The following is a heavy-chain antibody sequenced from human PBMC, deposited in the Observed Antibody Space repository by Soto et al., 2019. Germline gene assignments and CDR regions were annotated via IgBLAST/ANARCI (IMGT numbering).Heavy chain of an antibody. CDR1: GFTFSSYS. D-gene: IGHD6-13*01. J-gene: IGHJ6*02. Sequence: GGSLRLSCAASGFTFSSYSMNWVRQAPGKGLEWVSYISSSSSTIYYADSVKGRFTISRDNAKNSLYLQMNSLRDEDTAVYYCARWYEDYYYYYGMDVWGQGTTVTVSS. CDR2: ISSSSSTI. V-gene: IGHV3-48*02. CDR3: ARWYEDYYYYYGMDV.